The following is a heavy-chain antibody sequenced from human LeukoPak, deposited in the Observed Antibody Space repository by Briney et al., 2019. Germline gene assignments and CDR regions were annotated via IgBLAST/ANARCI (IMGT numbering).Heavy chain of an antibody. CDR2: IRYDGSDT. J-gene: IGHJ2*01. CDR3: AKDSGYSSKYWYFNL. CDR1: GFTFSAYG. V-gene: IGHV3-30*02. D-gene: IGHD2-15*01. Sequence: GGSLRLSCAASGFTFSAYGMHWVRQAPGKGLEWVAFIRYDGSDTYYADSMKGRFSISRDNPKNTLYVQMSSLRAEDTAVYYCAKDSGYSSKYWYFNLWGRGTLVTVSS.